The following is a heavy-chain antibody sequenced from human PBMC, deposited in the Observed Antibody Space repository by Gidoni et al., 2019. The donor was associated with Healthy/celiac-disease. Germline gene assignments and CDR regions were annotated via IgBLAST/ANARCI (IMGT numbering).Heavy chain of an antibody. J-gene: IGHJ3*02. CDR3: ARTAAGTDAFDI. CDR2: IGTAGDP. D-gene: IGHD6-13*01. CDR1: GFTFSSYD. V-gene: IGHV3-13*05. Sequence: EVQLVESGGGLVQLGGSLRLSCPPSGFTFSSYDMHWVRPATGKGLEWVSAIGTAGDPDYPGSVKGRFTISRENAKNSLYLQMNSLRAGDTAVYYCARTAAGTDAFDIWGQGTMVTVSS.